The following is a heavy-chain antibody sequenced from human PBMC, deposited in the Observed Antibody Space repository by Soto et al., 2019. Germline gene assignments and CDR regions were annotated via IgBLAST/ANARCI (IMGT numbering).Heavy chain of an antibody. CDR1: GFTFSSYA. D-gene: IGHD2-8*01. V-gene: IGHV3-30-3*01. J-gene: IGHJ4*02. Sequence: SLRLSCAASGFTFSSYAMHWVRQAPGKGLEWVAVISYDGSNKYYADSVKGRFTISRDNSKNTLYLQMNSLRAEDTAVYYCARIVLMVYALDYWGQGTLVTVSS. CDR2: ISYDGSNK. CDR3: ARIVLMVYALDY.